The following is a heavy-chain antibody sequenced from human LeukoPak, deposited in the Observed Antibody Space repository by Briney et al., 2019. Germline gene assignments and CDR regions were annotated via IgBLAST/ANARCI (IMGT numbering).Heavy chain of an antibody. CDR3: ARDRIIDIMDV. CDR2: IYYSGST. J-gene: IGHJ6*02. Sequence: PSETLSLTCTVSGDSISNYYWSWIRQPPGKGLEWIGYIYYSGSTNYNPSLKSRVTISVDTSKNQFSLKLSSVTAADTAVYYCARDRIIDIMDVWGQGTTVTVSS. D-gene: IGHD2-15*01. V-gene: IGHV4-59*01. CDR1: GDSISNYY.